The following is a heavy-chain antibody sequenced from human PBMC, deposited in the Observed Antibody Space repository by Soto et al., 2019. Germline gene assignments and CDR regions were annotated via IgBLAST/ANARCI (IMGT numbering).Heavy chain of an antibody. V-gene: IGHV3-48*02. J-gene: IGHJ6*02. CDR2: ISSSSSTI. Sequence: GGSLRLSCAASGFTFSSYSMNWVRQAPGKGLEWVSYISSSSSTIYYADSVKGRFTISRDNAKNSLYLQMNSLRDEDTAVYYCARDRNPDYYDSSGYYYAIGYYYGMDVWGQGTTVTVS. CDR1: GFTFSSYS. D-gene: IGHD3-22*01. CDR3: ARDRNPDYYDSSGYYYAIGYYYGMDV.